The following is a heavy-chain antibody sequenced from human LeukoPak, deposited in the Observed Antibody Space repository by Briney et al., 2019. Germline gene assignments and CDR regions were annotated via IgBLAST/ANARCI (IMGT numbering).Heavy chain of an antibody. CDR1: GGSIVNYY. D-gene: IGHD4-23*01. J-gene: IGHJ4*02. CDR2: IYYTGTT. CDR3: AREGGNSVYDS. Sequence: SETLSLTCTVSGGSIVNYYWGWIRQPPGKGLEYIGYIYYTGTTNYNPSLKSRVTISVDTSKNRFSLKLTSVTAADTAMYYCAREGGNSVYDSWGQGTLVTVSS. V-gene: IGHV4-59*01.